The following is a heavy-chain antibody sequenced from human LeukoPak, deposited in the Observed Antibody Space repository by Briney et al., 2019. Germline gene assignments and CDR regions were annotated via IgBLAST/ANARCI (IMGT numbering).Heavy chain of an antibody. D-gene: IGHD2-2*01. CDR3: ARDGYCSSTSCYYFDY. Sequence: GGSLRLSCVASGFTLSSHWMHWVRQAPGKGLVWVSRINSDGSSTSYADSVKGRFTISRDNAKNTLYLQMNSLRAEDTAVYYCARDGYCSSTSCYYFDYWGQGTLVTVSS. J-gene: IGHJ4*02. CDR2: INSDGSST. CDR1: GFTLSSHW. V-gene: IGHV3-74*01.